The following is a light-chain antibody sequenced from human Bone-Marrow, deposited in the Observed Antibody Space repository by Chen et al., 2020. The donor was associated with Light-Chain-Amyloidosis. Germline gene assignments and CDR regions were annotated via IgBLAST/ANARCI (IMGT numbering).Light chain of an antibody. CDR1: NIGTTS. J-gene: IGLJ3*02. CDR2: DDS. CDR3: QVWDRSSDRPV. V-gene: IGLV3-21*02. Sequence: SYVLTHPSSVSVPPGQTATIACGGNNIGTTSVHWYQQTPGPAPLLVVYDDSDRPSGIPERLSGSNSGNTATLTISRVEAGDEADYYCQVWDRSSDRPVFGGGTKLTVL.